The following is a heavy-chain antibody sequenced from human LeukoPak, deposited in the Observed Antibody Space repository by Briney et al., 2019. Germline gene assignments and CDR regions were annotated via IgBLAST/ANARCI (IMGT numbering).Heavy chain of an antibody. Sequence: TGGYLRLSCAASEFTFSTYGMSWVRQAPWKGLEWVASIKQDGSEKYYVDSVKGRFTISRDNAKNSLYLQMNSLRAEDTAVYYCTRETATTSALFDYWGQGTLVTVSS. D-gene: IGHD1-1*01. CDR2: IKQDGSEK. CDR3: TRETATTSALFDY. V-gene: IGHV3-7*03. CDR1: EFTFSTYG. J-gene: IGHJ4*02.